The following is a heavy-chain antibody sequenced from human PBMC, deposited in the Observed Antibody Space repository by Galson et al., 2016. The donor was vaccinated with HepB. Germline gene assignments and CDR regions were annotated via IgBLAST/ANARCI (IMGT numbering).Heavy chain of an antibody. CDR1: GYSFTTYW. Sequence: SGAEVKKPGESLKISCKVSGYSFTTYWIGWVRQMPGKGLEWMGIIYPGDSDTRYSPSFHGQVTISADRSTSTAYLQWSSLKASDTAMYYCARRGRGVIAVAGKGEFDYWGQGALVTVSS. CDR2: IYPGDSDT. D-gene: IGHD6-19*01. CDR3: ARRGRGVIAVAGKGEFDY. J-gene: IGHJ4*02. V-gene: IGHV5-51*01.